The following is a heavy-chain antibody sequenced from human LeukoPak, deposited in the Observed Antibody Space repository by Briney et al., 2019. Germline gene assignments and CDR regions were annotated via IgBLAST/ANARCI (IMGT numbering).Heavy chain of an antibody. V-gene: IGHV4-59*08. D-gene: IGHD3-16*01. CDR2: TYYSGNT. J-gene: IGHJ4*02. CDR1: GGSISNYY. Sequence: PSETLSLTCTVSGGSISNYYWSWIRQPPGKGLEWIGYTYYSGNTNYKPSLKSRVTISVDTSKNQFSLKLSSVTAADTAVYYCARQNYNYVWGSSGKMYYFDYWGQGTLVTVSS. CDR3: ARQNYNYVWGSSGKMYYFDY.